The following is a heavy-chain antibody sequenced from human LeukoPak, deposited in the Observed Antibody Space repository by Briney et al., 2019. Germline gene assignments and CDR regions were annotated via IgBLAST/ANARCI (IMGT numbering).Heavy chain of an antibody. V-gene: IGHV3-30*04. CDR3: SRYYLAYCRGDCFAENPNIDY. Sequence: PGGSLRLSCAASGFTFSSYAMHWVRQAPGKGLEWVAVISYDGSNKYYADSVKGRFTISRDNSKNTLYLQMNSLRAEDTAVYYCSRYYLAYCRGDCFAENPNIDYWGQGTLVTVSS. D-gene: IGHD2-21*02. CDR1: GFTFSSYA. CDR2: ISYDGSNK. J-gene: IGHJ4*02.